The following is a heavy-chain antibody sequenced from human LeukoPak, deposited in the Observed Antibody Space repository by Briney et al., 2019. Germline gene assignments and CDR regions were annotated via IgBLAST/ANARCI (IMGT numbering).Heavy chain of an antibody. V-gene: IGHV3-53*01. CDR1: GVTVSSNY. J-gene: IGHJ4*02. CDR2: IYSGGST. Sequence: PGGSLRLSCAASGVTVSSNYMTWVRQAPRKGLAWVSVIYSGGSTNYADSVKGRLHISRDNSKNTLYIQINRLRAKDTAVYYCAREHCSGGSCYSAYWGQGTLVTVSS. CDR3: AREHCSGGSCYSAY. D-gene: IGHD2-15*01.